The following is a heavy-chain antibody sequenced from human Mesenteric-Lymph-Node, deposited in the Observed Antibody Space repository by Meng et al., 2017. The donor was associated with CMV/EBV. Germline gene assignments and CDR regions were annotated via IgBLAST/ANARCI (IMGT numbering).Heavy chain of an antibody. CDR1: GGSISSYY. Sequence: SETLSLTCTVSGGSISSYYCSWIRQPPGKGLEWIGYIYYSGSTNYNPSLKSRVTISVDTSKNQFSLKLSSVTAADTAVYYCARGRQLGGYYHYGMDVWGQGTTVTVSS. CDR2: IYYSGST. D-gene: IGHD6-6*01. V-gene: IGHV4-59*12. J-gene: IGHJ6*02. CDR3: ARGRQLGGYYHYGMDV.